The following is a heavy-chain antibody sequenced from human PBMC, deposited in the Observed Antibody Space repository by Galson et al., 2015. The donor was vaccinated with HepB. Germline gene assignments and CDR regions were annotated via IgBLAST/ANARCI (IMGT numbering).Heavy chain of an antibody. J-gene: IGHJ4*02. V-gene: IGHV3-7*03. Sequence: SLRLSCAASGFTFRTYWMTWVRQAPGKGLEWVANINEDGSIQYYVDSVKGRFTISRDNAKNFLYLQMDTLRAEDTALYHCASQYYYDSSGYYYPLAYWGQGTLVTVSS. CDR2: INEDGSIQ. CDR1: GFTFRTYW. D-gene: IGHD3-22*01. CDR3: ASQYYYDSSGYYYPLAY.